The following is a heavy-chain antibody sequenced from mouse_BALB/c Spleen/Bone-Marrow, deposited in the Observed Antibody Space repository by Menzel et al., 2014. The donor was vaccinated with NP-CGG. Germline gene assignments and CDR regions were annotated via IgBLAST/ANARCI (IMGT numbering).Heavy chain of an antibody. V-gene: IGHV1-14*01. CDR3: AREGGYYGSLYAMDY. CDR1: RYTFTSYV. CDR2: INPYNDGT. D-gene: IGHD1-1*01. Sequence: VQLQQPGPELVKPGASVKMSCKASRYTFTSYVMHWVKQKPGQGLEWIGYINPYNDGTKYNEKFKGKATLTSDKSSSTAYMELSSLTSEDSAVYYCAREGGYYGSLYAMDYWGQGTSVTVSS. J-gene: IGHJ4*01.